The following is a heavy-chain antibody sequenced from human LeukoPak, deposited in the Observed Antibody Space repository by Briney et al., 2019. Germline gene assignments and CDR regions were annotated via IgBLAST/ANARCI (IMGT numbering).Heavy chain of an antibody. J-gene: IGHJ6*04. V-gene: IGHV3-48*03. CDR3: ARSYYYYGMDV. CDR1: GLTFSSYE. CDR2: ISSSGSTI. Sequence: GGSLRLSCAASGLTFSSYEMNWVRQAPGKGLEWVSYISSSGSTIYYADSVKGRFTISRDNAKNSLYLQMNSLRAEDTAVYYCARSYYYYGMDVWGKGTTVTVSS.